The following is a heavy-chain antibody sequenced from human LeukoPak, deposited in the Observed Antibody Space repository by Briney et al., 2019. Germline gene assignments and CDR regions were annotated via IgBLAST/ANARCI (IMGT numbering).Heavy chain of an antibody. CDR1: GFTFSSHA. V-gene: IGHV3-23*01. Sequence: GGSLRLSCAASGFTFSSHATTWVRQAPGKGLEWVSGISGSGGSIRYADSVKGRFIISRDNSKNTLYLQMNSLRAEDTAVYYCAKGGDGYNYYFDYWGQETLVTVSS. CDR2: ISGSGGSI. J-gene: IGHJ4*02. CDR3: AKGGDGYNYYFDY. D-gene: IGHD5-24*01.